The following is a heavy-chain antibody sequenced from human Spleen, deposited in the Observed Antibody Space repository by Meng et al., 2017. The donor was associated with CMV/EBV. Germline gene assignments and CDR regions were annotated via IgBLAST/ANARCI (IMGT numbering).Heavy chain of an antibody. CDR1: GFSVSSNY. Sequence: GGSLRLSCAASGFSVSSNYMSWVRQAPGKGLEWVSSISGSGGDTYYADSVKGRFTISRDNSKNTLNLQMNSLRAEDTAVYYCAKQFYDFWSGYYYYGMDVWGHGTTVTVSS. CDR2: ISGSGGDT. J-gene: IGHJ6*02. CDR3: AKQFYDFWSGYYYYGMDV. D-gene: IGHD3-3*01. V-gene: IGHV3-23*01.